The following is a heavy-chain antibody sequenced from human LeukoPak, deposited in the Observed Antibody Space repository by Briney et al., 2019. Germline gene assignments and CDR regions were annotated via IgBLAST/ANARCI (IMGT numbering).Heavy chain of an antibody. J-gene: IGHJ4*02. D-gene: IGHD2-2*01. CDR1: GYTFTGYY. V-gene: IGHV1-2*02. CDR2: ISPNSGGT. CDR3: ARVAGEYCSSTSCPFDY. Sequence: GASVKVSCKASGYTFTGYYMHWVRQAPGQGLEWMGWISPNSGGTNYAQKFQGRVTMTRDTSISTAYMELSRLRSDDTAVYYCARVAGEYCSSTSCPFDYWGQGTLVTVSS.